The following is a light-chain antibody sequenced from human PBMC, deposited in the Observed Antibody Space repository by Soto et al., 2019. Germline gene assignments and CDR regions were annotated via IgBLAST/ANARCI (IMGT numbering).Light chain of an antibody. V-gene: IGLV2-8*01. CDR1: SSDVGGYKY. CDR2: EVS. CDR3: SSYAGRNNWV. J-gene: IGLJ3*02. Sequence: QSALTQPPSASGSPGQSVTISCTGTSSDVGGYKYVSWYQQHPGKAPKLMIYEVSKRPSGVPDRCSGSKSGNTASLTVSGLQAEDEADYYCSSYAGRNNWVFGGGTKVTVL.